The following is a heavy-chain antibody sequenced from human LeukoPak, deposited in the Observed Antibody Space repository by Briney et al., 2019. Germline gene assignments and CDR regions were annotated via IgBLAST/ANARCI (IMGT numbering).Heavy chain of an antibody. CDR2: ISWNSGSI. CDR3: AKDSGDYYYYGMDV. Sequence: GGSLRLSCAASGFTFDDYAMPWVRQAPGKGLEWVSGISWNSGSIGYADSVKGRFTISRDNAKNSLYLQMNSLRAEDTALYYCAKDSGDYYYYGMDVWGRGTTVTVSS. V-gene: IGHV3-9*01. J-gene: IGHJ6*02. CDR1: GFTFDDYA.